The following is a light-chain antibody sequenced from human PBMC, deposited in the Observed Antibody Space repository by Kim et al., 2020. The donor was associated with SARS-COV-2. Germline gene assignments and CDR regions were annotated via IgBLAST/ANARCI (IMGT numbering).Light chain of an antibody. V-gene: IGLV2-14*03. Sequence: YNYVSWYQQHPGKAPKLMIYEVFKRPSGISDRFSGSKSGNTASLTLSGLQAEDEGDFYCSSYTSSSTLLFGGGTQLTVL. J-gene: IGLJ3*02. CDR1: YNY. CDR2: EVF. CDR3: SSYTSSSTLL.